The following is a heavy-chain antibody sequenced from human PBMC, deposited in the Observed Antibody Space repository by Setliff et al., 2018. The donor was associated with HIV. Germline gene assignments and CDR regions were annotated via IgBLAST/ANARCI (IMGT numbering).Heavy chain of an antibody. D-gene: IGHD6-19*01. CDR2: INVANGNA. V-gene: IGHV1-3*01. J-gene: IGHJ5*02. CDR3: ASDVGSVWHNFFDP. CDR1: GYAFTRNI. Sequence: GASVKVSCKASGYAFTRNIIHWVRQAPGQRLEWMGWINVANGNAKYSLKFQDKVTLIRDTSATTVYMELSSLRPEDTAIYYCASDVGSVWHNFFDPWGQGTLVTVSS.